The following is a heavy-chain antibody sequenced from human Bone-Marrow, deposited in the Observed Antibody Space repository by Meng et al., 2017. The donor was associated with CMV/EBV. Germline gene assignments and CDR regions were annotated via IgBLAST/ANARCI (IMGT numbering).Heavy chain of an antibody. CDR1: GGSFSGYY. CDR2: INHSGST. CDR3: ARGGRYAGFDP. D-gene: IGHD1-1*01. J-gene: IGHJ5*02. V-gene: IGHV4-34*01. Sequence: SQTLSLTCAVYGGSFSGYYWSWIRQPPGKGLEWIGEINHSGSTYYNPSLKSRVTISVDTSKNQFSLKLSSVTAADTAVYYCARGGRYAGFDPWGQGTLATVSS.